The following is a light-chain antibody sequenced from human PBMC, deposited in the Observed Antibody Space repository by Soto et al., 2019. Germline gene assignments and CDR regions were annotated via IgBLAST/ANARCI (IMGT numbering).Light chain of an antibody. V-gene: IGLV2-14*01. CDR3: SSYTSSSTLP. J-gene: IGLJ1*01. Sequence: QSALAQPASVSGSPGQSITISCTGTSSDGGGYNYVSWYQQHPGKAPKLMIYDVSNRPSGVSNRFSGSKSGNTASLTISGLQAEDEADYYCSSYTSSSTLPFGTGTKLTVL. CDR1: SSDGGGYNY. CDR2: DVS.